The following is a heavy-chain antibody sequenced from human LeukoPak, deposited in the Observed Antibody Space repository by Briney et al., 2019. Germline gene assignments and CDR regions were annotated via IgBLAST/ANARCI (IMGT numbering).Heavy chain of an antibody. Sequence: GGSLRLSCAASGFTFSSYAMSWVGHAPGKGPEWIATIKGSDVSTYFADSVKGRYTISRDNFKNMLYLQMDNLRAEDTAIYYCAKDLGLSVGTTPFDFWGQGTLVTVSS. V-gene: IGHV3-23*01. J-gene: IGHJ4*02. CDR1: GFTFSSYA. CDR2: IKGSDVST. CDR3: AKDLGLSVGTTPFDF. D-gene: IGHD1-26*01.